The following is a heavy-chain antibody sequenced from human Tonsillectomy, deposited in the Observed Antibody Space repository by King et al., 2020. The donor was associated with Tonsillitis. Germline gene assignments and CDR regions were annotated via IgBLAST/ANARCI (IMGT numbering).Heavy chain of an antibody. CDR3: AKGRGTSAQIYFDY. V-gene: IGHV3-23*04. D-gene: IGHD1-1*01. CDR1: GFPFSASA. CDR2: VSGSGNST. Sequence: VQLVESGAGLVQPGGSLRLSCVASGFPFSASAMSWVRQVPRKGLEWVATVSGSGNSTYYADSVKGRFTISRDNSKNTVNIQLSSLRAEDTAVYFCAKGRGTSAQIYFDYWGQGTLVTVSS. J-gene: IGHJ4*02.